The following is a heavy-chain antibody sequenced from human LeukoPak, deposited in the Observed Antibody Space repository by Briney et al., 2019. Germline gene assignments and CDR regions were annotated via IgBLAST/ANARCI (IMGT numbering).Heavy chain of an antibody. J-gene: IGHJ4*02. V-gene: IGHV4-39*01. D-gene: IGHD6-13*01. Sequence: MASETLSLTCTVSGGSISSSSYYWGWIRQPPGKGLEWIGSIYYSGSTYYNPSLKSRVTISVDTSKNQFSLKLSSVTAADTAVYYCARHRDSSSWYYWGRGTLVTVSS. CDR2: IYYSGST. CDR3: ARHRDSSSWYY. CDR1: GGSISSSSYY.